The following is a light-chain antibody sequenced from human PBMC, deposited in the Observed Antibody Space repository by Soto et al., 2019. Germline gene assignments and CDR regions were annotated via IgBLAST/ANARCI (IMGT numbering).Light chain of an antibody. Sequence: DIQMTQSPSTLSASAGDTVTITCRASQGISSYLAWYQQKPGKAPKLLIYAASTLQSGVPSRFSGSGSGTDFTLTISSLQPEDFATYYCQQANSFPLTFGGGTKVDI. J-gene: IGKJ4*01. CDR3: QQANSFPLT. CDR1: QGISSY. V-gene: IGKV1-9*01. CDR2: AAS.